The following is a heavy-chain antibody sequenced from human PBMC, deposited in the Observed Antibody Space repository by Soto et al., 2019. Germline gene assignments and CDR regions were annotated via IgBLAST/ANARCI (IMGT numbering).Heavy chain of an antibody. CDR3: ARGGYFDSSNYLAY. D-gene: IGHD3-22*01. V-gene: IGHV1-3*01. CDR2: INPGNGNT. CDR1: GYTFTSYG. J-gene: IGHJ4*02. Sequence: QVQLVQSGAEVKKPGASVKVSCKVSGYTFTSYGINWVRQAPGRGLEWMGWINPGNGNTKYSQQFQGRVIIDRDTSASTAYMELSSLRSEDTAVYYCARGGYFDSSNYLAYWGLGTLVTVSS.